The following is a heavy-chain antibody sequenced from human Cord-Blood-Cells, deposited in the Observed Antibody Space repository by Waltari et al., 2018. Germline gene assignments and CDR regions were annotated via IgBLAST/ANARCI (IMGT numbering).Heavy chain of an antibody. Sequence: QVQLQQWGAGLLKPSETLSLTCAVYGGSFSGYYWSWIRQPPGKGREWIGEINHSGSTNYNPSLKSRVTISVDTSKNQFSLKLSSVTAADTAVYYCARGVTVTRNAFDIWGQGTMVTVSS. V-gene: IGHV4-34*01. CDR1: GGSFSGYY. CDR2: INHSGST. D-gene: IGHD4-4*01. J-gene: IGHJ3*02. CDR3: ARGVTVTRNAFDI.